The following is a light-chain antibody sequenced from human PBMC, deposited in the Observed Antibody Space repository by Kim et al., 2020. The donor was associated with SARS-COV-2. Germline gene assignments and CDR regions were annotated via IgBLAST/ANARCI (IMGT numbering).Light chain of an antibody. Sequence: VGDSVTIPCRASQGISNYLAWYQQKPGKVPKLLIYAASTLQSGVPSRFSGSGSGTDFTLTISSLQPEDVATYYCQKYNSALGTWTFGQGTKVDIK. J-gene: IGKJ1*01. V-gene: IGKV1-27*01. CDR2: AAS. CDR3: QKYNSALGTWT. CDR1: QGISNY.